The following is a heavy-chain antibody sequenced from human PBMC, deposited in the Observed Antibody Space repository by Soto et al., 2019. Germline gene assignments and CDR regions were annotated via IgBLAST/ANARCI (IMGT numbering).Heavy chain of an antibody. CDR2: VHYSGST. V-gene: IGHV4-59*01. Sequence: SETLSLTCTVSGGSISSYYWSWIRQPPGKGLEWIGYVHYSGSTNSNPSLKRRVTISVDMSKNQFSLGLTSMTASDTAVYFCARADFWSGFYPDWGHGTLVTVSS. D-gene: IGHD3-3*01. CDR1: GGSISSYY. J-gene: IGHJ4*01. CDR3: ARADFWSGFYPD.